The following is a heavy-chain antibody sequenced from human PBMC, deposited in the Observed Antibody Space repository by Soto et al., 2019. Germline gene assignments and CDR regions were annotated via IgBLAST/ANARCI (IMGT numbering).Heavy chain of an antibody. V-gene: IGHV4-4*02. CDR1: GGSISSSNW. CDR2: IYHSGST. D-gene: IGHD3-22*01. J-gene: IGHJ6*02. Sequence: QVQLQESGPGLVKPSGTLSLTCAVSGGSISSSNWWSWVRQPPGKGLEWIGEIYHSGSTNYNPSLKSRVPLSVAKSKNQFSLKLSSVTGADPAVYYCARSPDSSGYYPRWYYYGMDVWGQGTTVTVSS. CDR3: ARSPDSSGYYPRWYYYGMDV.